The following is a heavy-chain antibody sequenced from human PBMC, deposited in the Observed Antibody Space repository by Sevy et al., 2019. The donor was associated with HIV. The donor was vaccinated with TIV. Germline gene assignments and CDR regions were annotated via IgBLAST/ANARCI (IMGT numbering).Heavy chain of an antibody. Sequence: GGSLRLSCAASGFTFSTYDMHWVRQAPGKGLEWVAYIRYDGSNKYYGVSVRGRFTISGDNSKSTLYVQFNSLRAEDTAVYYCAGGRKTTQAWLVERASYYGMDVWGQGTSVTVSS. CDR1: GFTFSTYD. CDR3: AGGRKTTQAWLVERASYYGMDV. D-gene: IGHD6-19*01. CDR2: IRYDGSNK. V-gene: IGHV3-30*02. J-gene: IGHJ6*02.